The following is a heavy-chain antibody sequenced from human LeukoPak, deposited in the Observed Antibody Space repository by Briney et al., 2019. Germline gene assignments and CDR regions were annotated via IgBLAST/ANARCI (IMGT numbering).Heavy chain of an antibody. V-gene: IGHV4-34*01. Sequence: SETLSLTCAVYGGSFNAFYWGWIRHPPGQGREGVGEINHSGSTNYNPSLKSRVTISVDTSKNQFTLKLSSVTAADTAVYYCARRDGYNYPIDYWGQGSLVSVSS. CDR2: INHSGST. CDR1: GGSFNAFY. J-gene: IGHJ4*02. D-gene: IGHD5-24*01. CDR3: ARRDGYNYPIDY.